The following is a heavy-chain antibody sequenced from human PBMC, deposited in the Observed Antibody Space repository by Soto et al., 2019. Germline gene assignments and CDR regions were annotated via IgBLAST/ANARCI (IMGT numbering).Heavy chain of an antibody. J-gene: IGHJ5*02. CDR3: AREVVRSGYNFSRLDP. V-gene: IGHV1-18*01. D-gene: IGHD5-12*01. CDR2: INAYRGNT. Sequence: GASVKVSCKSSGYTFSNHGIAWVRQAPGQGLEWVGWINAYRGNTNYAQKVQGRVTMTADTSTNTAYMELTSLRSDDTAVYFCAREVVRSGYNFSRLDPWGQGTLVTVSS. CDR1: GYTFSNHG.